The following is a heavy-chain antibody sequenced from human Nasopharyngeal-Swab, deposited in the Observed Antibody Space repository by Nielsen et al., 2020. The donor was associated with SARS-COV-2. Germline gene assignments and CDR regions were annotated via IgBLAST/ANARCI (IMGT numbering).Heavy chain of an antibody. Sequence: WVRQAPGQGLEWMGIINPGGGSARYSQNFQGRVTMTRDTSTNTVYMELYSLTSEDTAVYYCARGGDPREVVAATDCFDPWGQGTLSPSP. J-gene: IGHJ5*02. V-gene: IGHV1-46*01. CDR2: INPGGGSA. CDR3: ARGGDPREVVAATDCFDP. D-gene: IGHD2-15*01.